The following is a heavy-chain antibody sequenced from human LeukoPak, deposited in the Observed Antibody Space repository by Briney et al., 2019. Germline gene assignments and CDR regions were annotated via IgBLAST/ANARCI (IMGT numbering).Heavy chain of an antibody. D-gene: IGHD4-17*01. J-gene: IGHJ3*02. Sequence: SETLSLTCTVSGGSITSGTYYWSWIRQPAGKGLEWIGRVYSSGRTNYNPSLKSRVTISVDTSKNQFSLKLSSVTAADTAVYYCARSTVTTYGTPDAFDIWGQGTMVTVSS. V-gene: IGHV4-61*02. CDR1: GGSITSGTYY. CDR3: ARSTVTTYGTPDAFDI. CDR2: VYSSGRT.